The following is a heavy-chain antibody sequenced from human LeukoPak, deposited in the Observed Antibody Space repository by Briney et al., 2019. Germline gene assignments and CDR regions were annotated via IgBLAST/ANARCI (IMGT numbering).Heavy chain of an antibody. CDR2: AYGDGDST. Sequence: GGSLRLSCAASGFAFTSYGMHWVRQAPGKGLEWVAVAYGDGDSTYYADFVKGRFTISKDSSKSTLYLQMDSLIPEDTAVYYCATGGEFYYSHWGQGTLVIVSS. V-gene: IGHV3-33*01. J-gene: IGHJ4*02. D-gene: IGHD2-21*01. CDR3: ATGGEFYYSH. CDR1: GFAFTSYG.